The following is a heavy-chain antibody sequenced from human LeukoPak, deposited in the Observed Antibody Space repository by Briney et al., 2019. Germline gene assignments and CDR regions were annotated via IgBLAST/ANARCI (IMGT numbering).Heavy chain of an antibody. CDR3: AGKSPGWTFAFDY. CDR1: GFTFNRYA. V-gene: IGHV3-23*01. D-gene: IGHD2/OR15-2a*01. Sequence: GGSLRLSCAASGFTFNRYAMSWVRQAPGKGLEWVSGLSDDGGSTYYADSVKGRFAISRDNSKDTLYLQMNSLRAEDTAVYYCAGKSPGWTFAFDYWGQGALVTVSS. CDR2: LSDDGGST. J-gene: IGHJ4*02.